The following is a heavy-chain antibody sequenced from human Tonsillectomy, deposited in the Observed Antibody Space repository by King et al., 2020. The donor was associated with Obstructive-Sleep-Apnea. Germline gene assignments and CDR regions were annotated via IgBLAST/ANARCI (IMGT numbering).Heavy chain of an antibody. CDR1: GFTFSGSA. Sequence: EVQLVESGGGLVQPGGSLKLSCAASGFTFSGSAMHWVRQASGKGLEWVGRIRSKANSYAPAYAASVKGRFNISRDDSKNTAYLQMNSLKTEDSAVYYCTSHPPRITIVGVVKYYFDYWGQGTLVTVSS. D-gene: IGHD3-3*01. J-gene: IGHJ4*02. CDR2: IRSKANSYAP. V-gene: IGHV3-73*01. CDR3: TSHPPRITIVGVVKYYFDY.